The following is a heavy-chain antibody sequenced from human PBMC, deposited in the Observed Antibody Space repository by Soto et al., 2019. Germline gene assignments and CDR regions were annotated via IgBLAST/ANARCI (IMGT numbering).Heavy chain of an antibody. CDR3: ARGYMQVIAVAGPFDY. J-gene: IGHJ4*02. CDR2: IIPIFGTA. V-gene: IGHV1-69*05. D-gene: IGHD6-19*01. Sequence: QVQLVQSGAEVKKPGSSVKVSCKASGGTFSSYAISWVRQAPGQGLEWMGGIIPIFGTANYAQKFQGRVTITXXEXTXXAYMELSSLRSEDTAVYYCARGYMQVIAVAGPFDYWGQGTLVTVSS. CDR1: GGTFSSYA.